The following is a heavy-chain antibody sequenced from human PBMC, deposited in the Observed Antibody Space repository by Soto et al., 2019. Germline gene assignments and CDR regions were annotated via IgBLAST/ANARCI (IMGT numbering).Heavy chain of an antibody. J-gene: IGHJ6*02. Sequence: SGPTCEPTQTLTLTCTFSGFSLNTGGVGVGWVRQPRGKAMEWLALIYWDDDERYRPSLRSRLNITKDTINNQVVLTMTNMDPEYTATYYCVRNGRYDGGDYYYGMDVWGQGTTVTVSS. CDR2: IYWDDDE. CDR3: VRNGRYDGGDYYYGMDV. D-gene: IGHD2-21*01. CDR1: GFSLNTGGVG. V-gene: IGHV2-5*02.